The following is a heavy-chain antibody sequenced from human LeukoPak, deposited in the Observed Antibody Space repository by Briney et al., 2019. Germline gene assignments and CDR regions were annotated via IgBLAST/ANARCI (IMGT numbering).Heavy chain of an antibody. CDR1: GFTFSSYE. J-gene: IGHJ4*02. Sequence: GGSLRLSCAASGFTFSSYEVIWVRQAPGKGLEWVSYISASGNTKYYADSVKGRFTISRENAKNSLYLQMNSLRAEDTAVYYCAREGYYYFDYWGQGTLVTVSS. D-gene: IGHD1-1*01. CDR2: ISASGNTK. V-gene: IGHV3-48*03. CDR3: AREGYYYFDY.